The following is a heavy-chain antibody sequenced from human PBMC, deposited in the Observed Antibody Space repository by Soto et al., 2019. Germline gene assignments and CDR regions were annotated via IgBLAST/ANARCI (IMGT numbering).Heavy chain of an antibody. V-gene: IGHV1-18*01. CDR1: GYTFNTYV. Sequence: ASVKVSCKASGYTFNTYVISWVRQAPGQGLEWMGWISTFNGETRYAQKFQARVTVTTDTSTTTGYMELRSLRSDDTAVYYCARDVGYCSSSTCLIDYWGQGTLVTVSS. CDR3: ARDVGYCSSSTCLIDY. CDR2: ISTFNGET. D-gene: IGHD2-2*01. J-gene: IGHJ4*02.